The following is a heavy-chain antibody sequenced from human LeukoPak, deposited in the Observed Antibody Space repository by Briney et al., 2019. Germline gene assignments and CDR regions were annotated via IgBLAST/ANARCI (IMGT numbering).Heavy chain of an antibody. D-gene: IGHD3-22*01. CDR3: ARDSDSSASEY. V-gene: IGHV3-33*01. J-gene: IGHJ4*02. Sequence: GGSLRLSCAAAGFTFSSYGMHWVRQAPGKGLEWVAAIWYDGSNKYYADSVKGRFTISRDNSKNTLYLQMNSLRAEDTAVYYCARDSDSSASEYSGQGTLVTVSS. CDR2: IWYDGSNK. CDR1: GFTFSSYG.